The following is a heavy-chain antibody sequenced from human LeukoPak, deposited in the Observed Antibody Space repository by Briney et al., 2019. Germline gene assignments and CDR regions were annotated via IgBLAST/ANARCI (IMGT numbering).Heavy chain of an antibody. Sequence: PGRSLRLSCAASGFTFDDYAMHWVRQAPAKGLERVSGISWNSGSIGYADSVKGRFTISRDNAKNSLYLQMNSLRAEDMALYYCAKDLGSSGWYDAFDIWGQGTMVTVSS. CDR1: GFTFDDYA. V-gene: IGHV3-9*03. CDR3: AKDLGSSGWYDAFDI. D-gene: IGHD6-19*01. J-gene: IGHJ3*02. CDR2: ISWNSGSI.